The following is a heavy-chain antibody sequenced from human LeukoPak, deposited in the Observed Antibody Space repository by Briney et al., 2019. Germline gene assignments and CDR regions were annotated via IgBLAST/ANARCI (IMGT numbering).Heavy chain of an antibody. V-gene: IGHV4-59*08. CDR3: ASICSGVSCYTDY. CDR2: IYYSGST. D-gene: IGHD2-15*01. Sequence: KTSETLSLTCTVSGGSISGYYWSWIRQPPGKGLEWIGYIYYSGSTNYNPSLKSRVTISVDTSKNQFSLKLSSVTAADTAVYYCASICSGVSCYTDYWGQGTLVTVSS. J-gene: IGHJ4*02. CDR1: GGSISGYY.